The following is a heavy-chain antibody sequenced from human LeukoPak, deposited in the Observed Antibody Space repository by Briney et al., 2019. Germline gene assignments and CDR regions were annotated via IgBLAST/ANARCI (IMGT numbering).Heavy chain of an antibody. J-gene: IGHJ4*02. V-gene: IGHV1-18*01. CDR2: ISAYNGNT. Sequence: ASVKVSCKASGYTFTSYGISWVRQAPGQGLEWMGWISAYNGNTNYAQKLQGRVTMTTDTSTSTAYMELRSLRSDDTALHYCARDPRTTSGTVLDYWGQGTLVTVSS. CDR3: ARDPRTTSGTVLDY. CDR1: GYTFTSYG. D-gene: IGHD1-14*01.